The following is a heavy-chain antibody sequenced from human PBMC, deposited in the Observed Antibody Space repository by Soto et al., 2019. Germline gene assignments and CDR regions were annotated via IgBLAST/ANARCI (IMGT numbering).Heavy chain of an antibody. CDR2: IKQDGNEK. CDR1: GLNPSSHW. J-gene: IGHJ3*02. CDR3: ARARDYGSGPKRAFDI. V-gene: IGHV3-7*01. D-gene: IGHD3-10*01. Sequence: GESLKISCAASGLNPSSHWMTWVRQAPGKGLECVASIKQDGNEKYYVDFVKGRFTISRDTAKNSLYLQMNSLRGEDTAVYYCARARDYGSGPKRAFDIWGQGTMVTVSS.